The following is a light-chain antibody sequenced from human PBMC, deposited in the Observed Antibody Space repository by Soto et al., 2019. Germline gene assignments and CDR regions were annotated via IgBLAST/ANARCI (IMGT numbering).Light chain of an antibody. J-gene: IGLJ1*01. CDR2: EVS. CDR1: RSDVGTYNL. Sequence: QSALTQPASLSGSSGQSIIISCTVTRSDVGTYNLVSWYQHHPGKAPKLLTYEVSKRPSGVSNRFAGSKSGNTASLTISGLQAKDEADYYCCANAYSPYIFGSGTKVTVL. CDR3: CANAYSPYI. V-gene: IGLV2-23*02.